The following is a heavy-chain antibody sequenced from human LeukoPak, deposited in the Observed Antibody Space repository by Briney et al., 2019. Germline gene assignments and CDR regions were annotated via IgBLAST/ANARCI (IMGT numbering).Heavy chain of an antibody. Sequence: PGGSLRLSCAASGFTFSSYWMSWVRQAPGKGLEWVANIKQDGSEKYYVDSVKGRFTISRNNAKNSLYLQMNSLRAEDTAVYYCARDRDLYGYYYYGMDVWGQGTTVTVSS. CDR2: IKQDGSEK. CDR1: GFTFSSYW. V-gene: IGHV3-7*01. J-gene: IGHJ6*02. CDR3: ARDRDLYGYYYYGMDV. D-gene: IGHD4-17*01.